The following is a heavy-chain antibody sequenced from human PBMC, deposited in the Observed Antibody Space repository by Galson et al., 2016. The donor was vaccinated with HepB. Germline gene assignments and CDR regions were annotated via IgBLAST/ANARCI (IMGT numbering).Heavy chain of an antibody. V-gene: IGHV1-46*01. J-gene: IGHJ4*02. Sequence: SVKVSCKASKYMFTSFFIHWVRQAPGQGLEWMGMISPSDRSTTYAQNFRGRVTMTRDTSTTTVYMELNSLKFEDTAMYYCARQLSSRPFDYWGQGTLVTVSS. D-gene: IGHD5-24*01. CDR1: KYMFTSFF. CDR3: ARQLSSRPFDY. CDR2: ISPSDRST.